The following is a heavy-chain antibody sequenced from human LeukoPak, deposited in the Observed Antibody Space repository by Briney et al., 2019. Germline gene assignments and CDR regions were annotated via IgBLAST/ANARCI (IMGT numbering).Heavy chain of an antibody. CDR1: GGSFSGYY. CDR2: INHSGST. CDR3: ARHSRAGKYQLLSRYNWFDP. Sequence: SETLSLTCAVYGGSFSGYYWSWIRQPPGKGLEWIGEINHSGSTNYNPSLKSRVTISVDTSKNQFSLKLSSVTAADTAVYYCARHSRAGKYQLLSRYNWFDPWGQGTLVTVSS. J-gene: IGHJ5*02. V-gene: IGHV4-34*01. D-gene: IGHD2-2*01.